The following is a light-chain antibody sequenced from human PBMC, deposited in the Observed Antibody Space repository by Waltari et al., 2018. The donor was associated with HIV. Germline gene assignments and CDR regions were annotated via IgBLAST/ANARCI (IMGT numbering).Light chain of an antibody. J-gene: IGLJ1*01. CDR1: SSAVGAYDY. Sequence: QSALTQPASVSGSPGQSITISCTGTSSAVGAYDYASWYQQHPGKVPKLLIYDVYMRPSRISNRFSGSKSGNTASRTISGLRDEDEADYYCASFTSGRLNVFGTGTKVTVL. CDR2: DVY. V-gene: IGLV2-14*03. CDR3: ASFTSGRLNV.